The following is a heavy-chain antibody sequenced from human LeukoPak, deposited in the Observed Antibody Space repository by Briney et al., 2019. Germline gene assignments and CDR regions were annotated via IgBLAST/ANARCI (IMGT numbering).Heavy chain of an antibody. D-gene: IGHD1-1*01. CDR2: ISPTGST. V-gene: IGHV4-34*01. CDR3: ARQRIFDV. CDR1: GGSFNDYY. Sequence: SETLSLTCTDYGGSFNDYYWNWIRQPPGKGLEWIGEISPTGSTNYNPSLKSRVTISVDTSRRQFSLKVSSVTAADTAVYYCARQRIFDVWGKGTTVTVSS. J-gene: IGHJ6*04.